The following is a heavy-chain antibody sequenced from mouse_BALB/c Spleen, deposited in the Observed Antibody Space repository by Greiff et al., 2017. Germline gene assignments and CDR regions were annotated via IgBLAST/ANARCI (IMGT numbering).Heavy chain of an antibody. J-gene: IGHJ4*01. CDR2: VNPNNGGT. CDR3: TTGWDDAMDY. D-gene: IGHD4-1*01. V-gene: IGHV1-26*01. CDR1: GYSFTGYY. Sequence: VQLKESGPDLVKPGASVKISCKASGYSFTGYYMHWVKQSHGKSLEWIGRVNPNNGGTSYNQKFKDKATLTVDKSSSTAYMQLSSPTSEDSAVYYCTTGWDDAMDYWGQGTSVTVSS.